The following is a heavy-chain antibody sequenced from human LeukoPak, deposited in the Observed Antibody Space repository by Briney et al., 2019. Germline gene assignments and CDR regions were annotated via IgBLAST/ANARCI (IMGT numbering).Heavy chain of an antibody. CDR2: IYTSGST. V-gene: IGHV4-4*07. CDR3: ATADFWSGYSPYFDY. D-gene: IGHD3-3*01. Sequence: SETLSLTCTVSGGSISGYYWSWIRQPAGKGLEWIGRIYTSGSTNYNPSLKSRVTISVDTSKNQFSLKLTSVTAADTAVYYCATADFWSGYSPYFDYWGQGALATVSS. J-gene: IGHJ4*02. CDR1: GGSISGYY.